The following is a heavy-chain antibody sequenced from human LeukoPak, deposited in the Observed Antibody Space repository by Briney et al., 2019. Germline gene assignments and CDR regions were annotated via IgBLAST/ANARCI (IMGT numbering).Heavy chain of an antibody. Sequence: VASVKVSCKASGYTFIGYYIHWVRQAPGQGLEWMGWISAYNGNTKYAQKYRGRVTMTTDIGTSTAYMELRSLRSDDTAVYYCARDSKEEWEVVNHWFDPWGQGTLVTVSS. CDR3: ARDSKEEWEVVNHWFDP. CDR2: ISAYNGNT. CDR1: GYTFIGYY. J-gene: IGHJ5*02. V-gene: IGHV1-18*04. D-gene: IGHD1-26*01.